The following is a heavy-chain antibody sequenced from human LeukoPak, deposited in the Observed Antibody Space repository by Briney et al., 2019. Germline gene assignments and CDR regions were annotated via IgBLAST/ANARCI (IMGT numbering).Heavy chain of an antibody. J-gene: IGHJ2*01. D-gene: IGHD3-3*01. CDR1: GYTFTSYG. Sequence: GASVKVSCKASGYTFTSYGISWVRRAPGQGLEWMGWISAYNGNTNYAQKLQGRVTMTTDTSTSTAYMELRSLRSDDTAVYYCARDTTYYDFWSGYYPGDFDLWGRGTLVTVSS. CDR2: ISAYNGNT. V-gene: IGHV1-18*01. CDR3: ARDTTYYDFWSGYYPGDFDL.